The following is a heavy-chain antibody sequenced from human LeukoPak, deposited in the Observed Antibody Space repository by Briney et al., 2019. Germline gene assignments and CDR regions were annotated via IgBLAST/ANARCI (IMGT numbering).Heavy chain of an antibody. D-gene: IGHD1-14*01. Sequence: AGSLSLSCAVSAFTPSSYCTEWVRQVPGRGPGWDARINPGVGSITYAGSVKGRVTIPRDNAKNTLYLQMDSLRAEDTGVYYRARRNQGDDYWGQGTLVTVSS. CDR1: AFTPSSYC. J-gene: IGHJ4*02. CDR3: ARRNQGDDY. CDR2: INPGVGSI. V-gene: IGHV3-74*01.